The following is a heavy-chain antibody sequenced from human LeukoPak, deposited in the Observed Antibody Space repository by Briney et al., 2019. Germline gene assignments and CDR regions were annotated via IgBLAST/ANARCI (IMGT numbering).Heavy chain of an antibody. CDR2: IDNTEST. D-gene: IGHD5-12*01. Sequence: SETLSLTCTVSGASVSSYYWSWFRQPPGRGLEWIGYIDNTESTNYNPSLRSRVTISVDKSKNHFSLKLSSVTAADTAVYYCARMTYDPHGVDVWGKGTTVTVSS. V-gene: IGHV4-59*02. CDR3: ARMTYDPHGVDV. CDR1: GASVSSYY. J-gene: IGHJ6*04.